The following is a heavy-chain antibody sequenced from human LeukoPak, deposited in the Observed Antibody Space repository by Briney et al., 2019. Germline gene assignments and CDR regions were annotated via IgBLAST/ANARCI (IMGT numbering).Heavy chain of an antibody. V-gene: IGHV1-69*13. CDR2: IIPIFGTA. J-gene: IGHJ4*02. CDR1: GGTFSSYA. CDR3: AREGRTRGEFDY. D-gene: IGHD3-10*01. Sequence: ASVKASCKASGGTFSSYAISWVRQAPGQGLEWMGGIIPIFGTANYAQKFQGRVTITADESTSTAYMELSSLRSEDTAVYYCAREGRTRGEFDYWGQGTLVTVSS.